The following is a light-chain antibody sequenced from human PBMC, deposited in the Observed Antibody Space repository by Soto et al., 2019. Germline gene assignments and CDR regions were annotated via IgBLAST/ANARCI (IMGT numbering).Light chain of an antibody. CDR2: DVS. CDR3: SSYTSSSTLRV. J-gene: IGLJ2*01. Sequence: QSVLTQPASVSGSPGQSITISCTGTTSDLGGFNYVSWYQQHPGKAPKLMIYDVSNRPSGVSNRSSGSSSGYTASLTISGLQAEDEADYYCSSYTSSSTLRVFGGGTKLTVL. CDR1: TSDLGGFNY. V-gene: IGLV2-14*03.